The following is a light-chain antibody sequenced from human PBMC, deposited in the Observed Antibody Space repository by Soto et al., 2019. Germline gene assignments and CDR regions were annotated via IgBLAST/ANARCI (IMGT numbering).Light chain of an antibody. V-gene: IGKV3-11*01. CDR2: DAS. Sequence: EIVLTQSPVTLSLSPGERATLSCRASQSVNTFLAWYQQKPDQAPRLPIYDASKRAPGIPARFSGSGSGADFTLTISRLEPEDFAFYYCQQRNTWPTFGQGTKLEIK. CDR3: QQRNTWPT. J-gene: IGKJ2*01. CDR1: QSVNTF.